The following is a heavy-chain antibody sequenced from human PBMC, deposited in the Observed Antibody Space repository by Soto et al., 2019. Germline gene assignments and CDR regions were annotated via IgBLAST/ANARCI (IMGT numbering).Heavy chain of an antibody. Sequence: SVKVSCKASGGTFSSYAISWVRQAPGQGLERMGGIIPIFGTANYAQKFQGRVTITADESTSTAYMELSSLRSEDTAVYHCAFHGSNDYGGNLGAFDIWGQGTMVTVSS. CDR3: AFHGSNDYGGNLGAFDI. J-gene: IGHJ3*02. CDR2: IIPIFGTA. CDR1: GGTFSSYA. D-gene: IGHD4-17*01. V-gene: IGHV1-69*13.